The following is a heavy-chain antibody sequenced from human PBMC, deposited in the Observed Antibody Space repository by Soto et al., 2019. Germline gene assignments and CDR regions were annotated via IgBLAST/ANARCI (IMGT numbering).Heavy chain of an antibody. CDR2: VYHSWST. Sequence: QVQLQESGPGLVKPSEILSLTCTVSGGSISSDYWNWIRQPPGKGLEWIGYVYHSWSTKYNPSLKSRVTISVDTSKNQLSLKLSSVTAADTAVYYCARFGTSPNGNWFDPWGQGTLVPVSS. CDR1: GGSISSDY. D-gene: IGHD3-10*01. J-gene: IGHJ5*02. V-gene: IGHV4-59*01. CDR3: ARFGTSPNGNWFDP.